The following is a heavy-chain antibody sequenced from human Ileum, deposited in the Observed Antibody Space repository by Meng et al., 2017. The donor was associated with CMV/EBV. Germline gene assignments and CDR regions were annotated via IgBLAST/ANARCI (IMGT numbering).Heavy chain of an antibody. Sequence: GGSLRLSCAASGFTFSNYAMSWVRQAPGKGLEWVSAISSSGGVTYFADSVKGRFTISRDNAKSSLFLQMNSLRVEDTAVYYCARTTSTTCYDYWAQGTLFTVSS. V-gene: IGHV3-23*01. CDR1: GFTFSNYA. CDR3: ARTTSTTCYDY. D-gene: IGHD2-2*01. J-gene: IGHJ4*02. CDR2: ISSSGGVT.